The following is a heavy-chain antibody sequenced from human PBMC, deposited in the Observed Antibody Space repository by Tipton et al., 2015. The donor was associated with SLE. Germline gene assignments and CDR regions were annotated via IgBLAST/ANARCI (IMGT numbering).Heavy chain of an antibody. V-gene: IGHV4-59*01. Sequence: TLSLTCTVSGGSSSTYYWGWIRQPPGKGLEWIGSIYNTASANYNPSLKSRVTISLDTSKKQFFPRLSSVTAADTAVYYCARHSASVYDAFDIWGQGIMVTVSS. D-gene: IGHD2-21*01. J-gene: IGHJ3*02. CDR3: ARHSASVYDAFDI. CDR1: GGSSSTYY. CDR2: IYNTASA.